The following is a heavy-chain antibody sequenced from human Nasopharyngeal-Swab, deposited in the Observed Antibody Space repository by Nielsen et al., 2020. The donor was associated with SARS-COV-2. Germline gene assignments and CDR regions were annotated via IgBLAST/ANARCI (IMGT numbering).Heavy chain of an antibody. D-gene: IGHD3-10*01. V-gene: IGHV3-21*01. CDR1: GFTFSSYS. J-gene: IGHJ4*02. CDR2: ISSSSSYI. CDR3: ARDPGRWVRGVYY. Sequence: GASLKISCAASGFTFSSYSINWVRQAPGKGLEWASSISSSSSYIYYADSVKGRFTISRDNAKNSLYLQMNSLRAEDTAVYYCARDPGRWVRGVYYWGQGTLVTVSS.